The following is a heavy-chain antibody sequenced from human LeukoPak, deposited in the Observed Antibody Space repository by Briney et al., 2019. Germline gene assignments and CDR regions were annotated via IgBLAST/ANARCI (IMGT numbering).Heavy chain of an antibody. CDR3: ARSGGLQKFDY. J-gene: IGHJ4*02. V-gene: IGHV3-30-3*01. CDR2: ISYDGNTI. D-gene: IGHD4-11*01. Sequence: PGGSLRLSCAASEVTFRNYAVHWVRQVPGKGRQWVAVISYDGNTIHYADSVKGRFIISRATSKNTLYLQMNRPRAEDTAVYYCARSGGLQKFDYWGQGTLVTVSS. CDR1: EVTFRNYA.